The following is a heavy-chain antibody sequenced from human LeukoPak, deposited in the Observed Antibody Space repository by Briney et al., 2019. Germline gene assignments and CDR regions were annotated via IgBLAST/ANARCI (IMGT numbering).Heavy chain of an antibody. V-gene: IGHV4-59*01. Sequence: PSETLSLTCTVSGGSISSSYWSWIRQPPGKGLEWIGSIYYSGSTNYHPPLTSRVTISVDTSKNQFCLKLSSVTAADTAVYYCARDFGGVDWYFDLWGRGTLVTVSS. CDR2: IYYSGST. D-gene: IGHD3-16*01. J-gene: IGHJ2*01. CDR1: GGSISSSY. CDR3: ARDFGGVDWYFDL.